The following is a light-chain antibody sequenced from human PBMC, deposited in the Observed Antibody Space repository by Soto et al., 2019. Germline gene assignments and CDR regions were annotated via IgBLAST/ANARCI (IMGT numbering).Light chain of an antibody. J-gene: IGKJ1*01. CDR3: QQYDVHPKT. Sequence: DVQMTQSPSTLAASVGARVTITCRASENIKNWLAWYQQTPGKAPKVLISDASRLDTGVPSRFSGSGYGTDFTLTITSLQTDDFVTYYRQQYDVHPKTFGQGTKVEVK. CDR1: ENIKNW. CDR2: DAS. V-gene: IGKV1-5*01.